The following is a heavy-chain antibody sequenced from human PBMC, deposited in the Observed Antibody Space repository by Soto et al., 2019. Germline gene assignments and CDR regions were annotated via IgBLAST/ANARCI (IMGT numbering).Heavy chain of an antibody. D-gene: IGHD2-8*01. CDR3: AKGYCINGVCYPPDY. CDR2: ISWNSGSI. Sequence: EVQLVESGGGLVQPGRSLRLSCAASGFTFDDYAMHWVRQAPGKGLEWVSGISWNSGSIGYADSVKGRFTISRDNAKNSLYLQMNSLRAEDTALYYCAKGYCINGVCYPPDYWGQGTLVTVSS. J-gene: IGHJ4*02. CDR1: GFTFDDYA. V-gene: IGHV3-9*01.